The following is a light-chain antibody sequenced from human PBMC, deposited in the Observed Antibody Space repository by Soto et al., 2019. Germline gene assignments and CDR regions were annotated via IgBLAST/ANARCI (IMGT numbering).Light chain of an antibody. CDR3: QQRSNWST. V-gene: IGKV3-11*01. Sequence: EIVLTQSTATLSLSPGERATLSCRASQSVSSYLAWYQQKPGQAPRLLIYDASNRATGIPARFSGSGSGTDFTLTICSLEPEDFAVYYCQQRSNWSTFGQGTRLEIK. J-gene: IGKJ5*01. CDR2: DAS. CDR1: QSVSSY.